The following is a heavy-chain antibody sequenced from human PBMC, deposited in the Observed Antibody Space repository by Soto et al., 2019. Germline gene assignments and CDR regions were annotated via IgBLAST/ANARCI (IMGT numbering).Heavy chain of an antibody. J-gene: IGHJ4*01. Sequence: ASVKVSCKASGYTFTSYAMNWVRQARGQGLEWMGWINTNTGNPTYAQGFTGRFVFSLDTSVSTAYLQICSLKAEDTAVYYCARGLKARLLGNAPGDYWGQGTVVTISS. D-gene: IGHD2-21*01. V-gene: IGHV7-4-1*01. CDR2: INTNTGNP. CDR3: ARGLKARLLGNAPGDY. CDR1: GYTFTSYA.